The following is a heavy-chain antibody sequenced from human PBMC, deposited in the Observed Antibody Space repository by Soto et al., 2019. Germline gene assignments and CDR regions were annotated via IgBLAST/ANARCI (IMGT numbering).Heavy chain of an antibody. CDR2: ISGNGNTI. D-gene: IGHD1-26*01. CDR3: ARDRSGSYDNWFGP. V-gene: IGHV3-48*03. Sequence: PGGSLRLSCAASGFTFSSFEMNWVRQGPGKGLEWVSYISGNGNTIYDADSVKGRFTTSRDNAKNSLFLQMNSLTMEDTGVYYCARDRSGSYDNWFGPWGQGTLVTVSS. J-gene: IGHJ5*02. CDR1: GFTFSSFE.